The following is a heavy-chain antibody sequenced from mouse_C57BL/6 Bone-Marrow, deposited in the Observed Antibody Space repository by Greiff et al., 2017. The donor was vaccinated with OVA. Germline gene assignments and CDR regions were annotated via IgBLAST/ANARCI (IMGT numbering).Heavy chain of an antibody. V-gene: IGHV1-64*01. D-gene: IGHD3-2*02. CDR3: ARELRLRQWVAY. Sequence: QVQLQQPGAELVKPGASVKLSCKASGYTFTSYWMHWVKQRPGQGLEWIGMIHPNSGSTNYNEKFKSKDTLTVDKSSSTAYMQLSSLTSEDTAVYYCARELRLRQWVAYWGQGTLVTVSA. CDR2: IHPNSGST. CDR1: GYTFTSYW. J-gene: IGHJ3*01.